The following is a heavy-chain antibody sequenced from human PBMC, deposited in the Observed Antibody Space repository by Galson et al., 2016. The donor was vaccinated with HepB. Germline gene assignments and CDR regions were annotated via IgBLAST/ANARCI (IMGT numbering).Heavy chain of an antibody. D-gene: IGHD3-22*01. Sequence: SVKVSCKASGYTFTTYGITWVRQAPGQGLEWMGRISAYNGNTNYAQKLQGRVTMTTDTSTSTAYMELRSLRSDDTAVYFCARAAYYVSSGYFGAFDIWGQGTMVTVSS. CDR2: ISAYNGNT. CDR3: ARAAYYVSSGYFGAFDI. V-gene: IGHV1-18*01. J-gene: IGHJ3*02. CDR1: GYTFTTYG.